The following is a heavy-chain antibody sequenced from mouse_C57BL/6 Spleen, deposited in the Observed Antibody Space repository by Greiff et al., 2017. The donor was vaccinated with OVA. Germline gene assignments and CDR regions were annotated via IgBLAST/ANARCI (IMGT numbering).Heavy chain of an antibody. V-gene: IGHV5-6*01. J-gene: IGHJ2*01. Sequence: EVQRVESGGDLVKPGGSLKLSCAASGFTFSSYGMSWVRQTPDKRLEWVATISSGGSYTYYPDSVKGRFTISRDNAKNTLYLQMSSLKSEDTAMYYCARSGYYSNYGGYWGQGTTLTVSS. CDR1: GFTFSSYG. CDR2: ISSGGSYT. CDR3: ARSGYYSNYGGY. D-gene: IGHD2-5*01.